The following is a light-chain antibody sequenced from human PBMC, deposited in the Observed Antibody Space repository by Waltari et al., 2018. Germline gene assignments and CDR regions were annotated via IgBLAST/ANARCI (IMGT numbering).Light chain of an antibody. V-gene: IGKV1-33*01. CDR1: QDISNS. J-gene: IGKJ4*01. Sequence: DIQMPQSPSSLSASVGDRVTIPCQASQDISNSLNWYQQKPGKAPKVLIYDAANLESGVPSRFSGSGFGTDFTFTISSLQPEDLATYFCQQYHNLPATFGGGTKVESK. CDR3: QQYHNLPAT. CDR2: DAA.